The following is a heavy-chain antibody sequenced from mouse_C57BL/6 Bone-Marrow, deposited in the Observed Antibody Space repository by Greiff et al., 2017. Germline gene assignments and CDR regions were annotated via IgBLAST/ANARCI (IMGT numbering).Heavy chain of an antibody. J-gene: IGHJ2*01. Sequence: QVQLKESGAELARPGASVKMSCKASGYTFTSYTMHWVKQRPGQGLEWIGYINPSSGYTKYNQKFKDKATLTADKSSSTAYMQLSSLTSEDSAVYYCARDGYYVDYWGQGTTLTVSS. CDR1: GYTFTSYT. CDR3: ARDGYYVDY. D-gene: IGHD2-3*01. V-gene: IGHV1-4*01. CDR2: INPSSGYT.